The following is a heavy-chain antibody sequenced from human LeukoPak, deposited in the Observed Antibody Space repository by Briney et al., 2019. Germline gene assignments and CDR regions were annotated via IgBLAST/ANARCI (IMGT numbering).Heavy chain of an antibody. V-gene: IGHV4-59*01. Sequence: SETLSLTCTVSGGSISSYYWSWIRQPPGKGLEWIGYIYYSGSTNYNPSLKSRVTISVDTSENQFSLNLSSVTAADTAVSSCARVPDYSYYYMDVWGKGTTVTVSS. CDR2: IYYSGST. CDR3: ARVPDYSYYYMDV. CDR1: GGSISSYY. J-gene: IGHJ6*03. D-gene: IGHD2-21*01.